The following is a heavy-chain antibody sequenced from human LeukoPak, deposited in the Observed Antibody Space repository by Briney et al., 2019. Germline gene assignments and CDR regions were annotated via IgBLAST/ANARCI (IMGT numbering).Heavy chain of an antibody. CDR3: AREGGSGSLNWFDP. CDR2: INPNSGGT. J-gene: IGHJ5*02. V-gene: IGHV1-2*02. Sequence: SVKVSCKASGYTFTGYYMHWVRQAPGQGLEWMGWINPNSGGTNYAQKFQGRVTMTRDTSISTAYMELRRMRSDDTAVYYCAREGGSGSLNWFDPWGQGTLVTVSS. CDR1: GYTFTGYY. D-gene: IGHD3-10*01.